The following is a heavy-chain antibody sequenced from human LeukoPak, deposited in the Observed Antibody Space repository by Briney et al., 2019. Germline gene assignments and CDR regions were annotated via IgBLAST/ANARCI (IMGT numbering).Heavy chain of an antibody. CDR2: INPNSGGT. Sequence: ASVKVSCKASGYTFTSYGISWVRQAPGQGLEWMGWINPNSGGTNYAQKFQGWVTMTRNTSISTAYMELSSLRSEDTAVYYCARDYSSSSSWFDPWGQGTLVTVSS. CDR1: GYTFTSYG. J-gene: IGHJ5*02. CDR3: ARDYSSSSSWFDP. V-gene: IGHV1-8*02. D-gene: IGHD6-6*01.